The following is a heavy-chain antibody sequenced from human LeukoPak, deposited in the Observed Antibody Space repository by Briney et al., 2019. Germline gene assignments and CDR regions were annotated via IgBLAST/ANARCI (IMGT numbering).Heavy chain of an antibody. Sequence: GGSLRLSCAASGFTFSSYSMNWVRQAPGKGLEWVSYISSSSSTIYYADSVKGRFTISRDNSKNTLYLQMNSLRAEDTAVYYCAKGVVGATFAFDIWGQGTMVTVSS. CDR3: AKGVVGATFAFDI. V-gene: IGHV3-48*01. CDR1: GFTFSSYS. CDR2: ISSSSSTI. J-gene: IGHJ3*02. D-gene: IGHD1-26*01.